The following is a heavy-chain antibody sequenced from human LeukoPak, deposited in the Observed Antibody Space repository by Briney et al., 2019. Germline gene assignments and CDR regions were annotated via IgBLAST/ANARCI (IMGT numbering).Heavy chain of an antibody. D-gene: IGHD6-13*01. CDR2: IDSSGTT. V-gene: IGHV4-34*01. CDR3: ARGRQQDY. Sequence: SETLSLTCAVYGGPFSGYYWSWIRQPPGKGLEWIGEIDSSGTTSYNPSLGSRVTLSVDTSKNQFSVMLRSVTAADTAVYYCARGRQQDYWSQGILVTVSS. CDR1: GGPFSGYY. J-gene: IGHJ4*02.